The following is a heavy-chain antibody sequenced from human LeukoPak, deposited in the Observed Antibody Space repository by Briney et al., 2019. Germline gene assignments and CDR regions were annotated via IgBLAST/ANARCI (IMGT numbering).Heavy chain of an antibody. CDR1: GFTFGDYA. CDR3: TRDSPGSGSYGH. CDR2: IRSKAYGGTT. Sequence: GGSLRLSCTASGFTFGDYAMSWVRQAPGKGLEWVGFIRSKAYGGTTEYAASVKGRFTISRDDSKSIAYLQMNSLKTEDTAVYYCTRDSPGSGSYGHWGQGTLVTVSS. V-gene: IGHV3-49*04. D-gene: IGHD3-10*01. J-gene: IGHJ4*02.